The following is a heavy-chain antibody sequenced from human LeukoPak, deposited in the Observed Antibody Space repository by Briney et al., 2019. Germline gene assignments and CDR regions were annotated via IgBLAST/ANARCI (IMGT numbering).Heavy chain of an antibody. CDR3: AREEVPAAIPYYYYGMDV. D-gene: IGHD2-2*02. V-gene: IGHV1-18*01. CDR1: GYTFTSYG. Sequence: ASVKVSCKASGYTFTSYGISWVRQAPGQGLEWMGWISAYNGNTNYAQKLQGRVTMTTDTSTSTAYMELRSLRSDDTAVYYCAREEVPAAIPYYYYGMDVWGQGTMVTVSS. J-gene: IGHJ6*02. CDR2: ISAYNGNT.